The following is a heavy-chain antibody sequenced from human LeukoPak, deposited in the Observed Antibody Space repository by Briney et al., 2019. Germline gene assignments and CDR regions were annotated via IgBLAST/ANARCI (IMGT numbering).Heavy chain of an antibody. CDR1: GYSFTSYW. D-gene: IGHD6-19*01. CDR2: IYPGDSDT. CDR3: ARGQWLATHPFDY. Sequence: GESLKISCKGSGYSFTSYWIGWVRQMPGKGLEWMGIIYPGDSDTRYSPSFQGQVTIAADKSISTAYLQWSSLRASDTAMYYCARGQWLATHPFDYWGQGTLVTVSS. J-gene: IGHJ4*02. V-gene: IGHV5-51*01.